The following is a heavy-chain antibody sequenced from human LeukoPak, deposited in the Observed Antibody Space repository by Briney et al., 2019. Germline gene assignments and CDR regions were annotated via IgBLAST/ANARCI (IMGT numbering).Heavy chain of an antibody. Sequence: AGGSLRLSCAASGFTFSSYAMSWVRQAPGKGLEWVSAISGSGGSTYYADSVKGRFTISRDNSKNTLYLQMNSLRAEDTAVYYCAREGRGTYSSPHDAFDIWGQGTMVTVSS. CDR2: ISGSGGST. D-gene: IGHD6-13*01. V-gene: IGHV3-23*01. J-gene: IGHJ3*02. CDR1: GFTFSSYA. CDR3: AREGRGTYSSPHDAFDI.